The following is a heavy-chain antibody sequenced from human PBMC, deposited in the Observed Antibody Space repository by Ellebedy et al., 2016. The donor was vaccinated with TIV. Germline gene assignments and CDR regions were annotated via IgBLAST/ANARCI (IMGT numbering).Heavy chain of an antibody. D-gene: IGHD2-15*01. CDR1: GVTVSSNH. V-gene: IGHV3-66*01. CDR3: TKARDGGGSVDY. Sequence: PGGSLRLSCAAPGVTVSSNHMNWVRPAPGKGLEWVSVLQSGGTTHYADSVKGRFTISRDNSKNTLYLQMNSLRAEDTAVYYCTKARDGGGSVDYWGHGTLVTVSS. CDR2: LQSGGTT. J-gene: IGHJ4*01.